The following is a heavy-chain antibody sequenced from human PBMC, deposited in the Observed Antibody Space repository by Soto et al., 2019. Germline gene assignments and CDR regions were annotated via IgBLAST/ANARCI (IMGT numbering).Heavy chain of an antibody. CDR3: ARDVARLTPGAFDI. CDR1: GFTFSSYG. J-gene: IGHJ3*02. CDR2: IWYDGSNK. V-gene: IGHV3-33*01. D-gene: IGHD4-17*01. Sequence: QVQLVESGGGVVQPGRSLRLSCAASGFTFSSYGMHWVRQAPGKGLEWVAVIWYDGSNKYYADSVKGRFTISRDNSXNTXYLXXNSLRAEDTAVYYCARDVARLTPGAFDIWGQGTMVTVSS.